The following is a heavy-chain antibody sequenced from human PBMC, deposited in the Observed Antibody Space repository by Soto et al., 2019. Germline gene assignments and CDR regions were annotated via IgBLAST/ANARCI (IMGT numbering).Heavy chain of an antibody. J-gene: IGHJ6*02. Sequence: SETLSLTCTVPGGSVSIGTYYWSWIRQPPGKGLEWIGYIYYSGSTNYNPSLKSRVTISVDTSKNQFSLKLSSVTAADTAVYYCARGYYYGSGSQINYYYGMDVWGQGTTVTVSS. V-gene: IGHV4-61*01. CDR1: GGSVSIGTYY. D-gene: IGHD3-10*01. CDR2: IYYSGST. CDR3: ARGYYYGSGSQINYYYGMDV.